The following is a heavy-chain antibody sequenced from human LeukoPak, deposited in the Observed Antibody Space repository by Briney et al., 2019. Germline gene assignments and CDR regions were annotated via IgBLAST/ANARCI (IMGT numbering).Heavy chain of an antibody. J-gene: IGHJ4*02. CDR1: GYSISSGYY. Sequence: SETLSLTCTVSGYSISSGYYWGWIRQPPGKGLEWIGSIYHSGSTYYNPSLKSRVTISVDTSKNQFSLKLSSVTAADTAVYYCARDLTMVRGVIIFDYWGQGTLVTVSS. CDR2: IYHSGST. D-gene: IGHD3-10*01. V-gene: IGHV4-38-2*02. CDR3: ARDLTMVRGVIIFDY.